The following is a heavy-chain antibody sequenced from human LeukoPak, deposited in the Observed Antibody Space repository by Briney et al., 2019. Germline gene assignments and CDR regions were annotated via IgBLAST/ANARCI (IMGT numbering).Heavy chain of an antibody. V-gene: IGHV3-66*02. Sequence: GGSLRLSSAASGFTVSSNYMSWVRQAPGMGLEWVSVIYSGGSTYYADSVKGRFTISRDNSKNTLYLQMNSLRAEDTAVYYCARVKQWLVRVGWFDPWGQGTLVTVSS. J-gene: IGHJ5*02. CDR3: ARVKQWLVRVGWFDP. CDR2: IYSGGST. D-gene: IGHD6-19*01. CDR1: GFTVSSNY.